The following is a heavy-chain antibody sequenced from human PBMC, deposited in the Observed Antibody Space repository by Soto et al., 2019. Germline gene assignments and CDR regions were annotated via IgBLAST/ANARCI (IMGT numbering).Heavy chain of an antibody. V-gene: IGHV1-2*02. Sequence: QVQLVQSGAEVKKHGASVKVSCKASGYTFSGYYIHWVRQAPGQGPEWVGWINHNNADTNYAQKYQGRVTMTRDTSITTVYMELNSLRSDDTAVYYCSRGRSVAGKKFDYWGQGTLVTVS. CDR1: GYTFSGYY. CDR3: SRGRSVAGKKFDY. J-gene: IGHJ4*02. CDR2: INHNNADT. D-gene: IGHD6-19*01.